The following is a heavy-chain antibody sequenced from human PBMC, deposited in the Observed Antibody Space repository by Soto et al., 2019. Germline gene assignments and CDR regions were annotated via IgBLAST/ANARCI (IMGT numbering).Heavy chain of an antibody. CDR2: IYYSGST. V-gene: IGHV4-31*03. CDR3: ARSPKAAALTNWFDP. Sequence: PSETLALTCTVSGGSIRSGGYYWSWIRQHPGKGLEWIGYIYYSGSTYYNPSLKSRVTISVDTSKNQFSLKLSSVTAADTAVYYCARSPKAAALTNWFDPWGQGTLVTVSS. CDR1: GGSIRSGGYY. D-gene: IGHD6-13*01. J-gene: IGHJ5*02.